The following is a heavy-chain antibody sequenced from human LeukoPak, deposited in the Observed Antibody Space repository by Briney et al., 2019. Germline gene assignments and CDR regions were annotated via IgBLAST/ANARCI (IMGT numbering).Heavy chain of an antibody. V-gene: IGHV4-39*01. CDR1: GGSISSSSYY. J-gene: IGHJ4*02. CDR3: ARHLLSRRYAIAVVGLIDY. D-gene: IGHD6-19*01. CDR2: IYYSGST. Sequence: ASETLSLTCTVSGGSISSSSYYWGWIRQPPGKGLEWIGSIYYSGSTYYNPSLKSRVTISVDTSKNQFSLKLSSVTAADTAVYYCARHLLSRRYAIAVVGLIDYWGQGTLVTVSS.